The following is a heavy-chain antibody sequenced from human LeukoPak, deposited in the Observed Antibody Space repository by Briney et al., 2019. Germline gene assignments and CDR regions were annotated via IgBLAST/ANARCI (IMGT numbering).Heavy chain of an antibody. CDR2: INHSGST. J-gene: IGHJ6*02. V-gene: IGHV4-34*01. Sequence: PSETLSLTCAVYGGSFSGYYWSWIRQPPGKGLEWIGEINHSGSTNYNPSLKSRVTISVDTSKNQFSLKLSSVTAADTAVYYCARDDCIAYYYGVDVWGQGTTVTVSS. CDR3: ARDDCIAYYYGVDV. D-gene: IGHD6-13*01. CDR1: GGSFSGYY.